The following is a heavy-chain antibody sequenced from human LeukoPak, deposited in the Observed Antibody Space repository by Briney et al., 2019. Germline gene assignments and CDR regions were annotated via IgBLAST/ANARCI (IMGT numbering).Heavy chain of an antibody. CDR2: IKSKTDGGTT. CDR3: TTDTLVGYCSGGSRYYDY. CDR1: GFTFSNAW. D-gene: IGHD2-15*01. Sequence: GGSLRISCAASGFTFSNAWMSWVRQAPGKGLEWVGRIKSKTDGGTTDYAAPVKGRFTISRDDSKNTLYLQMNSLKTEDTAVYYCTTDTLVGYCSGGSRYYDYWGQGTLVTVSS. V-gene: IGHV3-15*01. J-gene: IGHJ4*02.